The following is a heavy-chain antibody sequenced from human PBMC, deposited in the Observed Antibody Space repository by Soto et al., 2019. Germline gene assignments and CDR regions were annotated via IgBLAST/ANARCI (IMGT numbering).Heavy chain of an antibody. D-gene: IGHD6-6*01. Sequence: ASETLSLTCSVSSDSMNSGGYYWSWIRQHPXKGLEWIGYIYSNGDTYYNPSLKSRVTISVDTSKNQFSLNLTSVTAADTTVYYCARRGGSSSGYYYYAMDVWGQGTTVTVSS. CDR3: ARRGGSSSGYYYYAMDV. V-gene: IGHV4-31*03. CDR1: SDSMNSGGYY. CDR2: IYSNGDT. J-gene: IGHJ6*02.